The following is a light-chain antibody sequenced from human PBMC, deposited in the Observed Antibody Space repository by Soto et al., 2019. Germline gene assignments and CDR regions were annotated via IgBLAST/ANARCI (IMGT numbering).Light chain of an antibody. CDR2: AVS. CDR3: SSYTSSSTRV. CDR1: NSDVGRYNF. Sequence: QSVLTQPRSVSGSPGQSVTISCTGTNSDVGRYNFVSWYQQLPGKAPKLLISAVSQRPSGVPDRFSGSKSGNTASLTISGLQAEDEADYYCSSYTSSSTRVFGTGTKVTVL. J-gene: IGLJ1*01. V-gene: IGLV2-11*01.